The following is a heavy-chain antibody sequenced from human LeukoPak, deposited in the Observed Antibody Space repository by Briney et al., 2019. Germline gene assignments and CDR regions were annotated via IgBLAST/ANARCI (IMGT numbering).Heavy chain of an antibody. Sequence: GGSLRLSCAAPGFTFSSYAMSWVRQAPGKGLEGVSAISGSGGSTYYADSVKGRFTISRDNSKNTLYLQMNSLRAEDTAVYYCARESPEQQLVGLVYFDYWGQGTLVTVSS. V-gene: IGHV3-23*01. D-gene: IGHD6-13*01. CDR3: ARESPEQQLVGLVYFDY. J-gene: IGHJ4*02. CDR2: ISGSGGST. CDR1: GFTFSSYA.